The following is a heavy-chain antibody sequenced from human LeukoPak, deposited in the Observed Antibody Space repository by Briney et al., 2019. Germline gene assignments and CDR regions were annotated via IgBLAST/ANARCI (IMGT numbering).Heavy chain of an antibody. V-gene: IGHV4-34*01. D-gene: IGHD6-13*01. J-gene: IGHJ5*02. CDR2: INHSGST. CDR3: ARAIAAAANRGWFDP. CDR1: GGSFSGYY. Sequence: SETLSLTCAVYGGSFSGYYWSWIRQPPGKGLEWIGEINHSGSTNYNPSLKSRVTISVDTSKNQFSLKLSSVTAADTAVYYCARAIAAAANRGWFDPWGQGTLVTVSS.